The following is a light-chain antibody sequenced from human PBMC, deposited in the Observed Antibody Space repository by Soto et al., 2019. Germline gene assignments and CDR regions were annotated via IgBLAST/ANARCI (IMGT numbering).Light chain of an antibody. V-gene: IGLV2-14*01. CDR1: SSEVGGYNY. CDR2: DVS. CDR3: SSYTSSSTYV. Sequence: QSALTQPASVSGSPGQSITISFTGTSSEVGGYNYVSWYQQHPGKAPKLMIYDVSNRPSGVSNRFSGSKSGNTASLTISGLQAEDEADYYCSSYTSSSTYVFGTGTKLTVL. J-gene: IGLJ1*01.